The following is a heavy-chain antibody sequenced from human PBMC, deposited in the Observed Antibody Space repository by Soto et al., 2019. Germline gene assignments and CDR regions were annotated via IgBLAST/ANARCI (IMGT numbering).Heavy chain of an antibody. CDR2: ISGSGGST. D-gene: IGHD3-3*01. CDR3: AKERNFWSGTAGFDS. Sequence: PGGSLRLSCVGSGFTFSMFAWSWVRQAPGKGLEWISSISGSGGSTYYADSVKGRFTVSRDNSKTTVFLQMSSLRTECTALYFCAKERNFWSGTAGFDSWRQGSPVSVSS. V-gene: IGHV3-23*01. J-gene: IGHJ5*01. CDR1: GFTFSMFA.